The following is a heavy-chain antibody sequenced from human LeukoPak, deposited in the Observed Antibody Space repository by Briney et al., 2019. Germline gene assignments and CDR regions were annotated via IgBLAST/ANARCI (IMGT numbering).Heavy chain of an antibody. V-gene: IGHV4-4*07. Sequence: SETLSLTCTVSGGSISSYYWSWIRQPAGKGLEWIGRIYTSGSTNYNPSLKSRVTLSIDKSKNQFSLNLNSVTAADTAVYYCARARRDSGFYKVDYWGQGTLVTVSS. CDR2: IYTSGST. CDR1: GGSISSYY. CDR3: ARARRDSGFYKVDY. D-gene: IGHD3-3*01. J-gene: IGHJ4*02.